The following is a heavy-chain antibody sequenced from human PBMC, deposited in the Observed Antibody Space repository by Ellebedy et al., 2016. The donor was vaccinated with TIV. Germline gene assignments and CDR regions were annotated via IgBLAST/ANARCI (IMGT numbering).Heavy chain of an antibody. CDR1: GFSFRSYW. J-gene: IGHJ5*02. D-gene: IGHD4-17*01. CDR2: IYQDGGVQ. CDR3: ARRGSYGDYAVQINSWFDT. V-gene: IGHV3-7*01. Sequence: GGSLRLSCAASGFSFRSYWMSWVRQVPGKGLEWVANIYQDGGVQYYVDSVKGRLTLSRDNADNSLFLQMNSLRAEDTAVYYCARRGSYGDYAVQINSWFDTWGRGILV.